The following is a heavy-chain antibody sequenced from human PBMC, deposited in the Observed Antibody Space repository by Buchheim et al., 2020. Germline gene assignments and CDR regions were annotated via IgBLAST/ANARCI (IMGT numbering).Heavy chain of an antibody. CDR2: TGNKANYYST. Sequence: EVQLVESGGGLVQPGGSLRLSCAASGFNFSDHYMDWVRQVPGKGLEWVGRTGNKANYYSTQYAASVKGRFTISRDDSMNSVFLQMNSLKSEDTGVYYWARGYYDSSGAQGMEYWGQGAL. D-gene: IGHD3-22*01. J-gene: IGHJ4*02. CDR3: ARGYYDSSGAQGMEY. CDR1: GFNFSDHY. V-gene: IGHV3-72*01.